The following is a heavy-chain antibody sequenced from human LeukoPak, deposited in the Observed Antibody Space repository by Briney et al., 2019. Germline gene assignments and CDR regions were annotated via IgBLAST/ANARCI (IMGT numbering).Heavy chain of an antibody. Sequence: PGGSLRLSCAASGFTFTTYWMSWVRQAPGQGLEWVANIDQDGSDKYYVDSVKGRFTISRDNAKTPLYLQMNSLRAEATAVYYYARDPFSLAVAGGPPIAYWGQGTLVTVSS. D-gene: IGHD6-19*01. CDR1: GFTFTTYW. CDR2: IDQDGSDK. V-gene: IGHV3-7*01. CDR3: ARDPFSLAVAGGPPIAY. J-gene: IGHJ4*02.